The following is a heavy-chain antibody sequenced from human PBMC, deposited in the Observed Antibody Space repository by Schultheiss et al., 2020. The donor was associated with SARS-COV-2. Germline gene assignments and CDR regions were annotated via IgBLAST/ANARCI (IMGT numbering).Heavy chain of an antibody. V-gene: IGHV4-34*08. CDR1: GFTFSSYA. Sequence: GSLRLSCAASGFTFSSYAMSWIRQPPGKGLEWIGEINHSGSTNYNPSLKSRVTISVDTSKNQFSLKLSSVTAADTAVYYCAKTIPNSGLEWGQGTLVTVSS. D-gene: IGHD6-19*01. J-gene: IGHJ4*02. CDR3: AKTIPNSGLE. CDR2: INHSGST.